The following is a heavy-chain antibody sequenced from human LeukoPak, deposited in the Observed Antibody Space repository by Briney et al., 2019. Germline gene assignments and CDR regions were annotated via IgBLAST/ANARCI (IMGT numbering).Heavy chain of an antibody. D-gene: IGHD1-26*01. Sequence: SETLSLTCAVSSYSISSGSYWGWIRQPPGKGLEWIGSIYYSGSTYYNPSLKSRVTISVDTSKNQFSLKLSSVTAADTAVYYCARHPLSGSYYRSVDYWGQGTLVTVSS. V-gene: IGHV4-38-2*01. J-gene: IGHJ4*02. CDR3: ARHPLSGSYYRSVDY. CDR2: IYYSGST. CDR1: SYSISSGSY.